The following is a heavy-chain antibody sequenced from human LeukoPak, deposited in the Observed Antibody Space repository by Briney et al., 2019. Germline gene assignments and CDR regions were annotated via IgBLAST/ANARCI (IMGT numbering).Heavy chain of an antibody. J-gene: IGHJ4*02. CDR2: IIPILGIA. CDR3: ASGTRDGYNFAVYFDY. CDR1: GGTFSSYA. Sequence: GASVKLSCKASGGTFSSYAISWVRQAPGQGLEWVGRIIPILGIANYAQKFQGRVTITADKSTSTAYMELSSLRSEDTAVYYCASGTRDGYNFAVYFDYWGQGTLVTVSS. D-gene: IGHD5-24*01. V-gene: IGHV1-69*04.